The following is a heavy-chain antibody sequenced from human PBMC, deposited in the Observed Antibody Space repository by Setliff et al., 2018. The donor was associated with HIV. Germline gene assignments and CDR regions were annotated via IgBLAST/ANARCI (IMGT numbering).Heavy chain of an antibody. Sequence: GESLKISCIASAFSFNNYYMTWVRQAPGKGLEWVANINSDGTEKNYADSVRGRFTISRDNGKNTVSLQMTNLEPGDTAMYYCAKGGYGGAYYVAGYWGQGTKVTVSS. V-gene: IGHV3-7*03. D-gene: IGHD5-18*01. CDR1: AFSFNNYY. CDR2: INSDGTEK. CDR3: AKGGYGGAYYVAGY. J-gene: IGHJ4*02.